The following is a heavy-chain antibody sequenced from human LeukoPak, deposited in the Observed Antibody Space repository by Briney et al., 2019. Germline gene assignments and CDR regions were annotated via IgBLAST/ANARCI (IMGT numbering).Heavy chain of an antibody. J-gene: IGHJ4*02. CDR3: ARSYSGYDVGY. D-gene: IGHD5-12*01. CDR1: GFTFSSYA. CDR2: IKDNGGST. Sequence: PGGSLRLSCATSGFTFSSYAMSWVRQAPGKGLEWVSAIKDNGGSTVCADSVKGRFTISRHNSKNTLYLQMNSLRAEDTAVYYCARSYSGYDVGYWGQGTLVTVSS. V-gene: IGHV3-23*01.